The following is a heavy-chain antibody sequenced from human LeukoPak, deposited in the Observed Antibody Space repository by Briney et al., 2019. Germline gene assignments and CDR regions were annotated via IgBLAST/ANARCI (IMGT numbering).Heavy chain of an antibody. CDR1: GGSISSSSYY. V-gene: IGHV4-39*07. CDR2: IYYSGST. J-gene: IGHJ6*03. CDR3: ATGDYYYMDV. Sequence: SETLSLTCTVSGGSISSSSYYWGWIRQPPGKGLEWIGSIYYSGSTYYNPSLKSRVTISVDTSKNQFSLILSSVTAADTAVYYCATGDYYYMDVWGKGTTVTVSS.